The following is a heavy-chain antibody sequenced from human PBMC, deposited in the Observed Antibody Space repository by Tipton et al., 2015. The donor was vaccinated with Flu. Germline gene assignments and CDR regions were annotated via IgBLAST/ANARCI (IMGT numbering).Heavy chain of an antibody. J-gene: IGHJ3*02. Sequence: GSLRLSCAASGFSFSSYSMHWVRQAPGKGLDYVAAIGSDGRSTFYGESVRGRFTISRDDFTNTLYLQMGSLRRDDTAVYYCVRALVLRLANDAFDKWGQGTMVTVSS. CDR2: IGSDGRST. V-gene: IGHV3-64*02. CDR3: VRALVLRLANDAFDK. D-gene: IGHD6-6*01. CDR1: GFSFSSYS.